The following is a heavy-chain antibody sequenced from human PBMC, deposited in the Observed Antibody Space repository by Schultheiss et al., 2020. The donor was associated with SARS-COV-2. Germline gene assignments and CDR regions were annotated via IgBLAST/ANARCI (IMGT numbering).Heavy chain of an antibody. CDR1: GFTFSSYW. V-gene: IGHV3-33*01. CDR2: IWYDGSNK. Sequence: GGSLRLSCAASGFTFSSYWMHWVRQAPGKGLEWVAVIWYDGSNKYYADSVKGRFTISRDNSKNTLYLQMNSLRAEDTAVYYCARDRVIFGVPTFDPWGQGTLVTVSS. J-gene: IGHJ5*02. CDR3: ARDRVIFGVPTFDP. D-gene: IGHD3-3*01.